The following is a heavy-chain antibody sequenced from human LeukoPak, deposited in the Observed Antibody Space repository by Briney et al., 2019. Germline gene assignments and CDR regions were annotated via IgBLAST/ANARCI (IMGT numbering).Heavy chain of an antibody. Sequence: ASVKVSCKASGYTFTGYYMHWVRQAPGQGLEWMGWINPNSGGTNYAQKFQGRVTMTRDTPISTAYMELSRLRSDDTAVYYCARVRYYDSSGYYRDAFDIWGQGTMVTVSS. CDR3: ARVRYYDSSGYYRDAFDI. J-gene: IGHJ3*02. D-gene: IGHD3-22*01. V-gene: IGHV1-2*02. CDR1: GYTFTGYY. CDR2: INPNSGGT.